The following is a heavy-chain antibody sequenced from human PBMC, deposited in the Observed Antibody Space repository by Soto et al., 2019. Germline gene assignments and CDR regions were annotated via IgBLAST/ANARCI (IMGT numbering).Heavy chain of an antibody. CDR3: TRGLASGDY. V-gene: IGHV1-46*03. D-gene: IGHD6-6*01. Sequence: QVQLVQPGAEVKKPGASVKFSCKASGYIFTNFYIHWVRPAPGQGLEWIGIINPNGGSTNYAQNLQGRVTMTRDTSTSTVYMDLSSLRSEDTAVYYCTRGLASGDYWGQGTLITVSS. J-gene: IGHJ4*02. CDR1: GYIFTNFY. CDR2: INPNGGST.